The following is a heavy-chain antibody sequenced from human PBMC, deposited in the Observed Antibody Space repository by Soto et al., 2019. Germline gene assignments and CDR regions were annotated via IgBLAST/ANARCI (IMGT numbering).Heavy chain of an antibody. CDR3: ARDLKGYCSGGSCSPSDAFDI. V-gene: IGHV3-66*01. J-gene: IGHJ3*02. Sequence: PGGSLRLSCAASRFTVSSNYMSWVRQAPGKGLEWVSVIYSGGSTYYADSVKGRFTISRDNSKNTLYLQMNSLRAEDTAVYYCARDLKGYCSGGSCSPSDAFDIWGQGTMVTVSS. CDR2: IYSGGST. D-gene: IGHD2-15*01. CDR1: RFTVSSNY.